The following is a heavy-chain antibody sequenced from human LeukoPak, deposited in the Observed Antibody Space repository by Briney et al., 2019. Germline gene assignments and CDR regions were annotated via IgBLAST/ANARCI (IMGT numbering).Heavy chain of an antibody. Sequence: SETLSLTCTVSGGSISSSSYYWGWIRQPPGKGLEWIGSIYYSGSTYYNPSPKSRVTISVDRSKNQFSLKLSSVTAADTAVYYCARGHCSSTSCYRVYWYFDLWGRGTLVTVSS. D-gene: IGHD2-2*02. CDR3: ARGHCSSTSCYRVYWYFDL. J-gene: IGHJ2*01. V-gene: IGHV4-39*07. CDR2: IYYSGST. CDR1: GGSISSSSYY.